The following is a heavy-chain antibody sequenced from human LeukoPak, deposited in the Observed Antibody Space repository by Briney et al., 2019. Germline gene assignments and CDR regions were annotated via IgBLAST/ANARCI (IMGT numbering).Heavy chain of an antibody. CDR3: AREGGFYRPLDY. D-gene: IGHD3-3*01. Sequence: SSGTLSLTCAVSGGSVTSTNWWTWVRQPPGKGLERIGEVHLDGRTNYNPSLTGRLTMSVDLYENHISLKMTSVTAADTAVYYCAREGGFYRPLDYSGQGMLVTVSS. J-gene: IGHJ4*02. V-gene: IGHV4-4*02. CDR2: VHLDGRT. CDR1: GGSVTSTNW.